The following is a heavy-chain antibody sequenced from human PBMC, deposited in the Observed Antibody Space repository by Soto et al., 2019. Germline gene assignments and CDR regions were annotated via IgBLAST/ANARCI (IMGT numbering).Heavy chain of an antibody. CDR2: INHSGST. J-gene: IGHJ6*03. CDR3: ARGLSYGSGTTRPYYYYYYYMDL. CDR1: GGSFSGYY. D-gene: IGHD3-10*01. V-gene: IGHV4-34*01. Sequence: PSETLSLTCAVYGGSFSGYYWSWIRQPPGKGLEWIGEINHSGSTNYNPSLKSRVTISVDTSKNQFSLKLSSVTAADTAVYYCARGLSYGSGTTRPYYYYYYYMDLWGKGTTVTVSS.